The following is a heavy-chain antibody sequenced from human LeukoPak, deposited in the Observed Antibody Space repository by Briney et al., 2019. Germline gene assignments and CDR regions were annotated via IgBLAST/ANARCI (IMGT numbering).Heavy chain of an antibody. CDR2: INGSGTLT. J-gene: IGHJ6*04. CDR1: GFTFSSYE. Sequence: GGSLRLSCAASGFTFSSYEMNWVRQAPGKGLEWISYINGSGTLTHYADSVEGRFTISRDNAKKSLYLEMNSLRGEDTAVYYCARDGTPMYGSGWVYMDVWGKGTTVTISS. CDR3: ARDGTPMYGSGWVYMDV. D-gene: IGHD6-25*01. V-gene: IGHV3-48*03.